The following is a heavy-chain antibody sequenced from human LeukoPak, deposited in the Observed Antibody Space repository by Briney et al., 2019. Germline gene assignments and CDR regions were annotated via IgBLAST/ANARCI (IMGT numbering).Heavy chain of an antibody. V-gene: IGHV4-39*01. CDR1: GGSISSSSYY. CDR2: IYYSGST. CDR3: ARHVSGSGGIQLWLHQFDY. D-gene: IGHD5-18*01. J-gene: IGHJ4*02. Sequence: PSETLSLTCTVSGGSISSSSYYWGWIRQPPGKGLEWIGSIYYSGSTYYNPSLKSRVTISVDTSKNQFSLKLSSVTAADTAVYYCARHVSGSGGIQLWLHQFDYWGQGTLVTVSS.